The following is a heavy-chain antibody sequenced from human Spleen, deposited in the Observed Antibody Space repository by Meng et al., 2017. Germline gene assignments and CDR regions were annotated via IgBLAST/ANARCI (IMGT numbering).Heavy chain of an antibody. Sequence: KVSCKGSGYSFPSYWIAWVRQKPGKGLEWMGIIYPGDSDTRYSPSFQGQVTISADKSISTAYLQWSSLKASDTAMYYCARAFDSSGYFDYWGQGTRVTGCS. CDR1: GYSFPSYW. V-gene: IGHV5-51*01. CDR2: IYPGDSDT. D-gene: IGHD3-22*01. J-gene: IGHJ4*02. CDR3: ARAFDSSGYFDY.